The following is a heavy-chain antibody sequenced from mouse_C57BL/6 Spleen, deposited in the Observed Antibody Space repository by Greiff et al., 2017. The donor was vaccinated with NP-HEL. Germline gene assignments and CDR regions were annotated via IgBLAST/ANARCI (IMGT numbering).Heavy chain of an antibody. CDR1: GYSITSGYY. CDR2: ISYDGSN. D-gene: IGHD2-4*01. V-gene: IGHV3-6*01. Sequence: EVKLVESGPGLVKPSQSLSLTCSVTGYSITSGYYWNWIRQFPGNKLEWMGYISYDGSNNYNQSLKNRISITRDTSKNQFFLKLNSVTTEDTATYYCARDYDYPPFAYWGQGTLVTVSA. CDR3: ARDYDYPPFAY. J-gene: IGHJ3*01.